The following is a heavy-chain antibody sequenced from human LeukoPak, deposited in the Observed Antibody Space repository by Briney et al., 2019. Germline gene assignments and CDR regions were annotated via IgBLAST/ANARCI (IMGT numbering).Heavy chain of an antibody. Sequence: PSETLSLTCAVYGGSFSGYYWSWIRQPPGKGLEWIGEINHSGSTNYNPSLKSRVTISVDTSKNQFSLKLSSVTAADTAVYYCARDHGDYFDYWGQGTLVTVSS. D-gene: IGHD4-17*01. V-gene: IGHV4-34*01. CDR3: ARDHGDYFDY. CDR1: GGSFSGYY. CDR2: INHSGST. J-gene: IGHJ4*02.